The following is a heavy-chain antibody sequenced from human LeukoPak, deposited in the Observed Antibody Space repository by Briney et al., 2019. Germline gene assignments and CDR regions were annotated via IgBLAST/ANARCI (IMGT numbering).Heavy chain of an antibody. V-gene: IGHV3-33*06. J-gene: IGHJ4*02. Sequence: GGSLRLSCAASGFTFSNYGMHWVRQAPGKGLEWVAVIWYDGSNKYYADSVKGRFTISRDNSKNTLYLQMNSLRAEDTAVYYCAKEWFGQFAFDYWGQGTLVTVSS. CDR1: GFTFSNYG. CDR3: AKEWFGQFAFDY. D-gene: IGHD3-10*01. CDR2: IWYDGSNK.